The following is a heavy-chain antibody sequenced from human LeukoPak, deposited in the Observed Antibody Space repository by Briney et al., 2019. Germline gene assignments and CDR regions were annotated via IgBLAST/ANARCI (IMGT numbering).Heavy chain of an antibody. CDR3: ASSGSYRFDY. CDR2: ITASGTAM. Sequence: GVSLRHSCAASGFTFSSYSMNRVRQAPGKGLEWVSHITASGTAMFYADSVKGRFTISRDNAKNSLYLQMNSLRDEDTAVYYCASSGSYRFDYWGQGTLVTVSS. J-gene: IGHJ4*02. CDR1: GFTFSSYS. V-gene: IGHV3-48*02. D-gene: IGHD1-26*01.